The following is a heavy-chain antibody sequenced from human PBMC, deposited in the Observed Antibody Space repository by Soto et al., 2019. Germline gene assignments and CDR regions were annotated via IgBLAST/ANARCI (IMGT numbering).Heavy chain of an antibody. J-gene: IGHJ5*02. CDR1: GCTFGGYG. V-gene: IGHV3-33*01. CDR3: ARGSSCDGTRCDGTAFFGP. CDR2: MWYDSNSK. D-gene: IGHD2-2*01. Sequence: GGPLRDSSAASGCTFGGYGMHCVHQAPGKGLDLVAVMWYDSNSKNYADSVKGRFTISRDNSKNILYLQMNSLRAEDTAVYYCARGSSCDGTRCDGTAFFGPWGQGTLVTLHS.